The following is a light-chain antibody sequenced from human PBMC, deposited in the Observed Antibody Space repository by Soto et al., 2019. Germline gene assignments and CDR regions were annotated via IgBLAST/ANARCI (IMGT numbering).Light chain of an antibody. CDR1: SSDIGAYNY. Sequence: QSALTQPASVSGSPGQSITISCTGTSSDIGAYNYVSWYQQYPGKAPKLMIYEVSNRPSGVSNRFSGSKSGNTASLTISGLQAADEADYYCSSYTTTSTAVFGGGTQLTVL. J-gene: IGLJ7*01. CDR2: EVS. V-gene: IGLV2-14*01. CDR3: SSYTTTSTAV.